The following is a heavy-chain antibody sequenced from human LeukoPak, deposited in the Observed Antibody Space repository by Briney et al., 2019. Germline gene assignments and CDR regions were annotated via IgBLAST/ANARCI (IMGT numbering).Heavy chain of an antibody. CDR1: GYTLTGYY. D-gene: IGHD6-19*01. CDR2: INPKSGGT. V-gene: IGHV1-2*02. J-gene: IGHJ3*02. CDR3: ARRGSGYSSGWYAAVDI. Sequence: ASVKVSCKASGYTLTGYYMHWVRQAPGQGLEWMGWINPKSGGTNYAQKFQGRVTMTRDTSISTAYMELSRLRSDDTAVYYCARRGSGYSSGWYAAVDIWGQGTMVTVSS.